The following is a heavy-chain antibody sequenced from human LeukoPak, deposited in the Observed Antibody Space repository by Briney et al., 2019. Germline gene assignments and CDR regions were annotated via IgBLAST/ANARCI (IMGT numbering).Heavy chain of an antibody. Sequence: GASVKVSCKASGYTFSSYYMHWVRQAPGQGPEWMGMLNPSGGSTTFAQKFQGRVTMTRDMSTSTVYMELSSLKSEDTAVYYCARDPGVVYYDGMNYGYYYYYMDVWGIGTTVTVSS. CDR2: LNPSGGST. CDR3: ARDPGVVYYDGMNYGYYYYYMDV. J-gene: IGHJ6*03. CDR1: GYTFSSYY. D-gene: IGHD3-22*01. V-gene: IGHV1-46*01.